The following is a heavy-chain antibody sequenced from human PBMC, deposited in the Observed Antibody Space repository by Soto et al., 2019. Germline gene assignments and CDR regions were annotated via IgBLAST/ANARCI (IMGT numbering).Heavy chain of an antibody. Sequence: EVQLVESGGGLVQPGGSLRLSCAASGFTFTSHWLHWVRQAPGEGLVWVSRMSPDGSDTKFADSVKGRFTISRDNAKSTLYLDMNSVRAEDTGVYYCARPKTKVYSAFDTWGQGTMVTVSS. CDR1: GFTFTSHW. D-gene: IGHD6-6*01. CDR2: MSPDGSDT. CDR3: ARPKTKVYSAFDT. J-gene: IGHJ3*02. V-gene: IGHV3-74*03.